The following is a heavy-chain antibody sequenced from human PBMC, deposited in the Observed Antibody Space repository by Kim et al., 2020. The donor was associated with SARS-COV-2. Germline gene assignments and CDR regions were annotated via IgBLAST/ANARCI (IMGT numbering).Heavy chain of an antibody. Sequence: GESLKISCKGSGYSFNTYWIGWVRQMPGKGLEWMGIIYPDDSDTRYSPSFQGQVTISADKSISTAYLQWSSLKASDTAMYYCTSSRQWYFQHWGQGTLV. J-gene: IGHJ1*01. D-gene: IGHD6-19*01. CDR1: GYSFNTYW. V-gene: IGHV5-51*01. CDR3: TSSRQWYFQH. CDR2: IYPDDSDT.